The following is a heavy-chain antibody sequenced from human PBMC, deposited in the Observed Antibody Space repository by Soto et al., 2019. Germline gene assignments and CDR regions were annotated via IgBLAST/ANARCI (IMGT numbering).Heavy chain of an antibody. V-gene: IGHV3-30*03. D-gene: IGHD1-26*01. Sequence: PGGSLRLSCAASGFTFSSYAMSWVRQAPGKGLEWVAVITYDGANGYYADSVRGRFAISRDNSKSTLFLQMNSLRPEDTAVYYCARAFSGSYPNFDYWGQGTLVTVS. CDR2: ITYDGANG. CDR1: GFTFSSYA. J-gene: IGHJ4*02. CDR3: ARAFSGSYPNFDY.